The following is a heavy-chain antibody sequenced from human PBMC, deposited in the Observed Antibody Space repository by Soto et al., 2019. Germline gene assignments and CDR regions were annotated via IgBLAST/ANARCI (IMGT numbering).Heavy chain of an antibody. J-gene: IGHJ6*02. CDR2: ITRGGET. D-gene: IGHD2-21*02. CDR3: AREETAWPLAYGLDV. Sequence: GGSLRLSCVASGFTFGTYSMHWVRQAPGKGLEWVSSITRGGETYYAESVKGRLTISRDYAKNSVSLQMNSLRVEDTAVYYCAREETAWPLAYGLDVWGQGTTVTGSS. CDR1: GFTFGTYS. V-gene: IGHV3-21*01.